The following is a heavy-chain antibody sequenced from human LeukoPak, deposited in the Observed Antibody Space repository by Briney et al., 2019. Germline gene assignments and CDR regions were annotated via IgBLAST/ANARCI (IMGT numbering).Heavy chain of an antibody. Sequence: SVKVSCKASGGTFSSYAISWVRQAPGQGLEWMGGIIPIFGTANYAQKFQGRVTITADKSTSTAYMELSSLRSEDAAVYYCARDGGYCSGGSCYHQYFQHWGQGTLVTVSS. CDR2: IIPIFGTA. CDR3: ARDGGYCSGGSCYHQYFQH. D-gene: IGHD2-15*01. CDR1: GGTFSSYA. V-gene: IGHV1-69*06. J-gene: IGHJ1*01.